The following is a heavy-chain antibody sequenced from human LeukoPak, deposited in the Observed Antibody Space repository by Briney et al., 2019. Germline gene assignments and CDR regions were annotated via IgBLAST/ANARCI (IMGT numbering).Heavy chain of an antibody. CDR1: GGSFSGYY. CDR2: INHSGST. CDR3: ARGVVPAAINFDY. J-gene: IGHJ4*02. Sequence: PSETLSLTCAVYGGSFSGYYWSWIRQPPGKGLEWIGEINHSGSTNYNPSLKSRVTISVGTSKNQFSLKLSSVTAADTAVYYCARGVVPAAINFDYWGQGTLVTVSS. V-gene: IGHV4-34*01. D-gene: IGHD2-2*01.